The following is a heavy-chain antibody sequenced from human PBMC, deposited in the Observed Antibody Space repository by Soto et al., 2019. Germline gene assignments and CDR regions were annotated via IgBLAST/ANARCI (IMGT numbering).Heavy chain of an antibody. CDR3: AREHITIFGVVTLRNWFDP. CDR2: IYYSGST. CDR1: GGSISSGGYY. J-gene: IGHJ5*02. D-gene: IGHD3-3*01. V-gene: IGHV4-31*03. Sequence: PSETLSLTCTVSGGSISSGGYYWSWIRQHPGKGLEWIGYIYYSGSTYYNPSLKSRVTISVDTSKNQFSLKLSSVTAADTAVYYCAREHITIFGVVTLRNWFDPWGQGTLVTVSS.